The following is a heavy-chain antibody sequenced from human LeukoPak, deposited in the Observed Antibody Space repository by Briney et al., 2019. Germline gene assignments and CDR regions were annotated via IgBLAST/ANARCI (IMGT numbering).Heavy chain of an antibody. CDR3: ARIAPPVRRSYCSSTSCYGGCFQH. V-gene: IGHV4-31*03. D-gene: IGHD2-2*01. J-gene: IGHJ1*01. CDR2: IYYSGST. CDR1: GGSISSGGYY. Sequence: SETLSLTCTVSGGSISSGGYYWSWIRQHPGKGLEWIGYIYYSGSTYYNPSLKSRVTISVDTSKNQFSLKLSSVTAADTAVYYCARIAPPVRRSYCSSTSCYGGCFQHWGQGTLVTVSS.